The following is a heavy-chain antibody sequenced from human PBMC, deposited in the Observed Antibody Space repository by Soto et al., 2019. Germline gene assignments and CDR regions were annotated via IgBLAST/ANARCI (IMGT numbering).Heavy chain of an antibody. D-gene: IGHD6-13*01. J-gene: IGHJ6*02. CDR1: GGTFSSYA. CDR2: IIPIFGTA. Sequence: ASVKVSCKASGGTFSSYAISWVRQAPGQGLEWMGGIIPIFGTANYAQKFQGRVTITADESTSTAYMELSSLRSEDTAVYYCARDSXADSSSWPSYCYYGMDVWGQGTTVTVSS. CDR3: ARDSXADSSSWPSYCYYGMDV. V-gene: IGHV1-69*13.